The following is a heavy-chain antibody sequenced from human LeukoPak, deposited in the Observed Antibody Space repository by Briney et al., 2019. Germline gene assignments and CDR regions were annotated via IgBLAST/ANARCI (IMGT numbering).Heavy chain of an antibody. CDR1: GFTFSNSA. V-gene: IGHV3-23*01. CDR3: VRWHLATAGAFN. CDR2: INGDGGRT. D-gene: IGHD5-24*01. Sequence: GSLRLSCAASGFTFSNSAMTWVRQAPGKGLDWVSAINGDGGRTYHADSVKGRFTISRDNAKNTVYLQMNSLRAEDTAVYYCVRWHLATAGAFNWGQGTLVTVSS. J-gene: IGHJ4*02.